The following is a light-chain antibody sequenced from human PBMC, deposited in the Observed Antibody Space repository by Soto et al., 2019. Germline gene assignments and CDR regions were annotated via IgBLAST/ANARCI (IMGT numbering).Light chain of an antibody. J-gene: IGKJ1*01. V-gene: IGKV3-15*01. CDR3: QQYCHWPT. Sequence: EIVMTQSPATLSVSPGERATLSCRASQSVSSNLAWYQQKPGQAPRLLIYGASTRATGFPARFSGSGSGTVFILTISSMLSVDFAFYYCQQYCHWPTFGQPTKVEIK. CDR2: GAS. CDR1: QSVSSN.